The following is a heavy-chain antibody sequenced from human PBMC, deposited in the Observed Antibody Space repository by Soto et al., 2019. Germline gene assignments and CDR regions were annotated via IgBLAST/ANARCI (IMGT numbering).Heavy chain of an antibody. Sequence: PGGSLRLSCAASGFTFSSYGMHWVRQAPGKXLEWVAVISYDGSNKYYADSVKGRFTISRDNSKNTLYLQMNSLRAEDTAVYYCAKEISYSNYETYYYYGMDVWGQGTTVTVCS. J-gene: IGHJ6*02. D-gene: IGHD4-4*01. V-gene: IGHV3-30*18. CDR1: GFTFSSYG. CDR3: AKEISYSNYETYYYYGMDV. CDR2: ISYDGSNK.